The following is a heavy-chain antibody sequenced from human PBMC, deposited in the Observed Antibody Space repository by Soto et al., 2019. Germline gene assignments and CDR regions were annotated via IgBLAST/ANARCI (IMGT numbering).Heavy chain of an antibody. V-gene: IGHV4-34*01. J-gene: IGHJ4*02. D-gene: IGHD5-18*01. CDR2: INHSGGT. CDR1: GGSFRGYY. Sequence: QVQLQQWGAGLLKPSETLSLTCAVYGGSFRGYYWNWIRQPPGKGLEWIGEINHSGGTNYNPSLKSQVTISVDTSKKQFTLKLSSVTAADTAVYYCARGRWIGSYGLGGFDYWGQGTLVTVSS. CDR3: ARGRWIGSYGLGGFDY.